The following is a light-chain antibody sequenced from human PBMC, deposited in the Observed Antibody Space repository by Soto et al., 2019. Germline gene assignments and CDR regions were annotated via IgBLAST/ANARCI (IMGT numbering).Light chain of an antibody. CDR3: QQSHITTLFT. CDR2: AAS. J-gene: IGKJ2*01. CDR1: QNINSH. V-gene: IGKV1-39*01. Sequence: DIQMTQSPSSLSASIGDRVTITCRASQNINSHLNWYQQKPGKAPKVVIYAASRLQSGVPSRFNGSGSGTEFTLTISSLEPEDFATYYCQQSHITTLFTFGKGTKLEIK.